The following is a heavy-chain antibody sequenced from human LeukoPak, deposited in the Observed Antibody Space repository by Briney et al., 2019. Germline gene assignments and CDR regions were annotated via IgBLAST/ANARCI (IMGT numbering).Heavy chain of an antibody. Sequence: PGGSLRLSCAASGFTFSSYWMHRVRQAPGKGLVWVSRVSSDGSSTTYADSVKGRFTGSRDNTKNTLYLQMNGLRAEDTAVYYCVRDAWMASTPLDYWGQGTLVTVSS. V-gene: IGHV3-74*01. CDR3: VRDAWMASTPLDY. J-gene: IGHJ4*02. CDR2: VSSDGSST. CDR1: GFTFSSYW. D-gene: IGHD5-24*01.